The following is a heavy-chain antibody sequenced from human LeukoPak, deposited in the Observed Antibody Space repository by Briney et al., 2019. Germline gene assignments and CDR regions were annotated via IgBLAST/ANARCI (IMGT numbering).Heavy chain of an antibody. J-gene: IGHJ4*02. CDR1: GGSISGYY. CDR2: IYYSGST. Sequence: SETLSLTCTVSGGSISGYYWNWIRQPPGKGLEWIGYIYYSGSTNYNPSLKSRVTMSLDTSKNQFSLKLSSVSAADTAVYHCARDSGSNFDYWGQGTLVTVSS. D-gene: IGHD2-15*01. CDR3: ARDSGSNFDY. V-gene: IGHV4-59*01.